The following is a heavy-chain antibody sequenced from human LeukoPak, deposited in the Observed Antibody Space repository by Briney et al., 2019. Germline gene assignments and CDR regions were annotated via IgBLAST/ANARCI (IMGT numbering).Heavy chain of an antibody. D-gene: IGHD3-22*01. J-gene: IGHJ5*02. CDR1: GFTFSTSW. CDR3: ARKLYYYDSSAAGWFDP. CDR2: IKQDGSET. Sequence: GGSLRFSCAASGFTFSTSWMTWVRQAPGKGLEWVANIKQDGSETYYVDSVKGRFTISRDNAKNSLYLQTNSLRAEDTAVYHCARKLYYYDSSAAGWFDPWGQGTLVTVSS. V-gene: IGHV3-7*01.